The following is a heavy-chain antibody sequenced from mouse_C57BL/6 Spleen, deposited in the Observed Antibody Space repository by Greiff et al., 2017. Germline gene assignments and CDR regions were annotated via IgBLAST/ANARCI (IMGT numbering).Heavy chain of an antibody. J-gene: IGHJ3*01. CDR2: IRNKANGYTT. Sequence: DVHLVESGGGLVQPGGFTFTDYYMSWVRQPPGKALEWLGFIRNKANGYTTEYSASVKGRFTISRDNSQSILYLQMNALRAEDSATYYCARYRSTWFAYWGQGTLVTVSA. CDR1: FTFTDYY. V-gene: IGHV7-3*01. CDR3: ARYRSTWFAY.